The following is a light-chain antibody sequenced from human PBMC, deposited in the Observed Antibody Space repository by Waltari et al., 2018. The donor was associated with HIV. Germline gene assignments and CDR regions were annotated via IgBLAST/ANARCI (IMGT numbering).Light chain of an antibody. CDR1: QSLLHGDGKTY. J-gene: IGKJ4*01. CDR3: MQSVQLPVT. V-gene: IGKV2D-29*01. Sequence: IVMTQSPVSLSVTPGQPASISCKSSQSLLHGDGKTYLYWYRQKPGQPPQLHIYEVSSRGSPVPERISGGGAGTDFSQKSSRVEAEDVGIYYSMQSVQLPVTFGGRTKVEIK. CDR2: EVS.